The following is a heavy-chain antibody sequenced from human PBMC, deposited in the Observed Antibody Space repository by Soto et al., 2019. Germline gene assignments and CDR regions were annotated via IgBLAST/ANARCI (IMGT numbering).Heavy chain of an antibody. CDR2: INHSGST. D-gene: IGHD1-26*01. CDR3: ARAWDWAFDI. CDR1: GGSFSGYY. V-gene: IGHV4-34*01. J-gene: IGHJ3*02. Sequence: SETLSLTCAVYGGSFSGYYWSWIRQPPGKGLEWIGEINHSGSTNYNPSLKSRVTISVDTSKNQFSLKLSSVTAADTAVYYCARAWDWAFDIWGQGTMVTVS.